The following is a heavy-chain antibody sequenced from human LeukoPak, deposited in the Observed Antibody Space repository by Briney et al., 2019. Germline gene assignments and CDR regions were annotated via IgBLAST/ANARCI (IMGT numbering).Heavy chain of an antibody. D-gene: IGHD2-8*01. CDR1: GASISSSSYY. J-gene: IGHJ6*03. V-gene: IGHV4-39*01. CDR3: ARQGRVLMVYARGYYMDV. CDR2: IYYSGST. Sequence: SETLSLTCTVSGASISSSSYYWGWIRQPPGKGLEWIGSIYYSGSTYYNPSLKSRVTISVDTSKNQFSLKLSSVTAADTAVYYCARQGRVLMVYARGYYMDVWGKGTTVTVSS.